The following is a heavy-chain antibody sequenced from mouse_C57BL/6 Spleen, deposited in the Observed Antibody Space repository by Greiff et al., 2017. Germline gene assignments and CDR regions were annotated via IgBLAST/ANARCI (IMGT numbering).Heavy chain of an antibody. CDR2: IRSKSNNYAT. Sequence: DVQLQESGGGLVQPKGSLKLSCAASGFSFNTYAMNWVRQAPGKGLEWVARIRSKSNNYATYYADSVKDRFTISRDDSESMLYLQMNNLKTEDTAMYYCVRQTGYFDVWGTGTTVTVSS. V-gene: IGHV10-1*01. CDR3: VRQTGYFDV. CDR1: GFSFNTYA. J-gene: IGHJ1*03.